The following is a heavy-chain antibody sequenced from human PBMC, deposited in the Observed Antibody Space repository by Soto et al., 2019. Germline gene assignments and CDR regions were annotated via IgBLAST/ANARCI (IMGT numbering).Heavy chain of an antibody. CDR1: GFTFDDYA. J-gene: IGHJ4*02. CDR3: AKSKRWGSYYDY. Sequence: GGSLRLSCAASGFTFDDYAMHWVRQAPGKGLEWVSGISWNSGSIGYADSVKGRFTISRDNAKNSLYLQMNSLRAEDTALYYCAKSKRWGSYYDYWGQGTLVTVSS. V-gene: IGHV3-9*01. CDR2: ISWNSGSI. D-gene: IGHD3-16*01.